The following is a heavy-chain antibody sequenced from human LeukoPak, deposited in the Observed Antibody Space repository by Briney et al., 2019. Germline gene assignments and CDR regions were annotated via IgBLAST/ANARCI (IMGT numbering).Heavy chain of an antibody. Sequence: KPGGSLRLSCATSGFTFSNHAMHWVRHASGKGLEWVSAIGTAGDTFYPGSVKGRFTISRENAKNSLSLQMNSLRAEDTAVYYCVRQQTPHGNFDYWGQGTLVTVSS. CDR1: GFTFSNHA. J-gene: IGHJ4*02. CDR2: IGTAGDT. V-gene: IGHV3-13*01. D-gene: IGHD1-26*01. CDR3: VRQQTPHGNFDY.